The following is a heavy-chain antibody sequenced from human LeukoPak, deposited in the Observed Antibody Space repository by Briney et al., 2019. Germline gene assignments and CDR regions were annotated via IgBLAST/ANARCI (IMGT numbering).Heavy chain of an antibody. CDR3: ARASYCSGGSCYSDY. Sequence: ASVKVSCKASGYKFTGFYMHWVRQAPGQGLEWMGWINPNSGGTNYAQKFRGRITMTTDTSTSTAYMELRSLKSDDTAVYYCARASYCSGGSCYSDYWGQGTLVTVSS. D-gene: IGHD2-15*01. CDR1: GYKFTGFY. J-gene: IGHJ4*02. V-gene: IGHV1-2*02. CDR2: INPNSGGT.